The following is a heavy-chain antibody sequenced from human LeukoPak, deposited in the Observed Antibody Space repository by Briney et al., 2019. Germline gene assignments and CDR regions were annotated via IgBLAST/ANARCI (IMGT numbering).Heavy chain of an antibody. CDR3: ARDCITMVRGVRNNWFDP. CDR1: GGSISSYY. J-gene: IGHJ5*02. Sequence: PSETLSLTCTVSGGSISSYYWSWIRQPPGKGLEWIGYIYYSGSTNYNPSLKSRVTISVDTSKNQFSLKLSSVTAADTAVYYCARDCITMVRGVRNNWFDPWGQGTLVTVSS. D-gene: IGHD3-10*01. CDR2: IYYSGST. V-gene: IGHV4-59*12.